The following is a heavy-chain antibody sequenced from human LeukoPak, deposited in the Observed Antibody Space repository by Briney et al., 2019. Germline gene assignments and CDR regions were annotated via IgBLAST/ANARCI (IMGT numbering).Heavy chain of an antibody. D-gene: IGHD1-1*01. Sequence: GGSLRLSCAASGFIFNTYVMHWVRQAPGKGLEWLAFIRYDGSNKNYADSVKGRFTISRDNTKNSLYLQMNSLRAEDTAVYYCAKLWTGTTSYWGQGTLVTVSS. V-gene: IGHV3-30*02. CDR3: AKLWTGTTSY. J-gene: IGHJ4*02. CDR2: IRYDGSNK. CDR1: GFIFNTYV.